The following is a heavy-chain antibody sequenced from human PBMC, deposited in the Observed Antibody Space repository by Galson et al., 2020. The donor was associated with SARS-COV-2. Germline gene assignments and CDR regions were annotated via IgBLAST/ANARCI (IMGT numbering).Heavy chain of an antibody. CDR2: ISGDGDST. CDR1: GFTFSSYA. J-gene: IGHJ3*02. Sequence: GESLKISCAASGFTFSSYAVHWVRQAPGKGLEYISAISGDGDSTYYANSVKGRFTMSRDNSKNTLYLQMGSLRVEDMAVYYCVRERSGQQLDWNDGFDIWGQGTMVTVSS. CDR3: VRERSGQQLDWNDGFDI. D-gene: IGHD6-13*01. V-gene: IGHV3-64*01.